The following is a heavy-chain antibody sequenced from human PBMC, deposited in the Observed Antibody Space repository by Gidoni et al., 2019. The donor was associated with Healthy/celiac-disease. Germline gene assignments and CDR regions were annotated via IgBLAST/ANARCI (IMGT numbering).Heavy chain of an antibody. CDR1: GLTFRSYS. Sequence: EVQLVESGGGLVKPGGSLRLSCAASGLTFRSYSMNWVRQAPGKGLEWVSSISSSSSYIYYADSVKGRFTISRDNAKNSLYLQMNSLRAEDTAVYYCATNSGITQEPPWDYWGQGTLVTVSS. J-gene: IGHJ4*02. V-gene: IGHV3-21*01. CDR2: ISSSSSYI. CDR3: ATNSGITQEPPWDY. D-gene: IGHD3-16*01.